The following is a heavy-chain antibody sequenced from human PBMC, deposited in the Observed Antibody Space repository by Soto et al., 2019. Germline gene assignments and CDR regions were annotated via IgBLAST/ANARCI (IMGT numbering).Heavy chain of an antibody. CDR3: AGFEYSSSGYYYYGMDV. J-gene: IGHJ6*02. CDR2: NIPIFGTA. D-gene: IGHD6-6*01. V-gene: IGHV1-69*01. Sequence: QVQLVQSGAEVKKPGSSVKVSCKASGGTFSSYAISWVRQAPGQGLEWMGGNIPIFGTANYAQKFQGRVTITADESTSTAYMELSSLRSEDTAVYYCAGFEYSSSGYYYYGMDVWGQGTTVTVSS. CDR1: GGTFSSYA.